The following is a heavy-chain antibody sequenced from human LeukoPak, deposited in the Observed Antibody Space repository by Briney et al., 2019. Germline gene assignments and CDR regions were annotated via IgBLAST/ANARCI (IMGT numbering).Heavy chain of an antibody. J-gene: IGHJ4*02. CDR3: AKDRACLVDY. Sequence: GGSLRLSCAASGFTFSSYGMHWVRRAPGKGLEWVAFIRYDGSNKYYADSVKGRFTISRDNSKNTLYLQMNSLRAEDTAVYYCAKDRACLVDYWGQGALVTVSS. CDR1: GFTFSSYG. V-gene: IGHV3-30*02. D-gene: IGHD5/OR15-5a*01. CDR2: IRYDGSNK.